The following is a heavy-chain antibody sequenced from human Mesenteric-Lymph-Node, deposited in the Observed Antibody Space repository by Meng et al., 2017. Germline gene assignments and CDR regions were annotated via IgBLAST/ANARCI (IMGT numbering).Heavy chain of an antibody. CDR2: IKQDGSEK. Sequence: GESLKISCAASGFTFSSYWMSWVRQAPGKGLEWVANIKQDGSEKYYVDSVKGRFTISRDNAKNSLYLQMNSLRAEDTAVYYCARDPTMIGVFDYWGQGTLVTVSS. CDR3: ARDPTMIGVFDY. V-gene: IGHV3-7*01. CDR1: GFTFSSYW. D-gene: IGHD3-22*01. J-gene: IGHJ4*02.